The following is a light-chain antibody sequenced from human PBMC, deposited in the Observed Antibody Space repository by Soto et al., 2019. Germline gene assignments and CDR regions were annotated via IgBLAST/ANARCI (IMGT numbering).Light chain of an antibody. CDR3: GTWDSSLSAEI. Sequence: QSVLTQPPSVSAAPGQMVTISCSGSSSNIGNNYVSRYRQLPGTAPKLLIYDNNKRPSGIPDRFSGSKSGTSATLGITGLQTGDEADYYCGTWDSSLSAEIFGGGTKLTVL. CDR2: DNN. CDR1: SSNIGNNY. J-gene: IGLJ2*01. V-gene: IGLV1-51*01.